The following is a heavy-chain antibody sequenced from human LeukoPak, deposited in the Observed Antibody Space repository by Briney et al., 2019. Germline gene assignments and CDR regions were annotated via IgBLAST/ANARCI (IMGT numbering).Heavy chain of an antibody. J-gene: IGHJ6*03. V-gene: IGHV1-8*02. D-gene: IGHD5-18*01. CDR3: ASWSGGYSYGLYYYYMDV. Sequence: ASVKVSCKASGYTFTSYDINWVRQATGQGLEWMGWMNPNSGNTGYAQKFQGRVTMTRDTSISTAYMELSRLRSDDTAVYYCASWSGGYSYGLYYYYMDVWGKGTTVTVSS. CDR2: MNPNSGNT. CDR1: GYTFTSYD.